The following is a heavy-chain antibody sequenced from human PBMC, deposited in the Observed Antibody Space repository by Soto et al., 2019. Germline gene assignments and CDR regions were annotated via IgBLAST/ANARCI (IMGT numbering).Heavy chain of an antibody. CDR3: ARDRGYSSSWYEPYYYGMDV. CDR2: IWYDGSNK. CDR1: GFTFSSYG. V-gene: IGHV3-33*01. Sequence: GGSLGLSCAASGFTFSSYGMHWVRQAPGKGLEWVAVIWYDGSNKYYADSVKGRFTISRDNSKNTLYLQMNSLRAEDTAVYYCARDRGYSSSWYEPYYYGMDVWGQGTKVTVSS. J-gene: IGHJ6*02. D-gene: IGHD6-13*01.